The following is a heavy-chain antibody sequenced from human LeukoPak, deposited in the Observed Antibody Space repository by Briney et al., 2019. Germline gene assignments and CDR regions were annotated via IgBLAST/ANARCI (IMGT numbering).Heavy chain of an antibody. CDR2: ISRSSSYI. CDR1: GFTFSRYS. CDR3: ARVNYDSSDYETAFDY. Sequence: PGGSLRLSCAASGFTFSRYSMNWVRQAPGKGLQWISSISRSSSYIYYADSVKGRFTISRDNAKNSLYLQMNSLRAEDTAVYYCARVNYDSSDYETAFDYWGQGTLVTVSS. V-gene: IGHV3-21*01. D-gene: IGHD3-22*01. J-gene: IGHJ4*02.